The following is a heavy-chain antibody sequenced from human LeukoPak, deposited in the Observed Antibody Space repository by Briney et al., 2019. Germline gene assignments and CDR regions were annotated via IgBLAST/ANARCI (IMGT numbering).Heavy chain of an antibody. CDR2: IRYSGST. Sequence: SETLSLTCTVSGGSISGYYWSWIRQPPGKGLEWIGYIRYSGSTNYNPSLKSRVTISVDMSKNQLSLKLNSVTAADTAVYYCARHVNSETHPLDYWGQGTLVTVSS. CDR1: GGSISGYY. J-gene: IGHJ4*02. V-gene: IGHV4-59*08. CDR3: ARHVNSETHPLDY. D-gene: IGHD1-26*01.